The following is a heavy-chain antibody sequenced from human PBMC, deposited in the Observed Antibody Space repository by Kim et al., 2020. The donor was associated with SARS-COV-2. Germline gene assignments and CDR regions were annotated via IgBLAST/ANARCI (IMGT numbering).Heavy chain of an antibody. J-gene: IGHJ5*02. CDR2: IYYSGST. CDR3: ARDHEVLRYFDWSKRGRFDP. Sequence: SETRSLTCTVSGGSISSSSYYWGWIRQPPGKGLEWIGSIYYSGSTYYNPSLKSRVTISVDTSKNQFSLKLSSVTAADTAVYYCARDHEVLRYFDWSKRGRFDPWGQGTLVTVSS. V-gene: IGHV4-39*07. CDR1: GGSISSSSYY. D-gene: IGHD3-9*01.